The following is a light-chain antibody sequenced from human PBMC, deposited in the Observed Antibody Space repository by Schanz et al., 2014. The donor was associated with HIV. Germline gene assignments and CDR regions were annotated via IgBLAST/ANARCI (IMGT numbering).Light chain of an antibody. CDR3: AAWDDSLNGPM. J-gene: IGLJ3*02. CDR2: GTS. CDR1: SSNIGADYD. V-gene: IGLV1-40*01. Sequence: QSVLTQPPSVSGAPGQRVTISCTGSSSNIGADYDVHWYQQFPGTTPKLLIYGTSTRPSGVPDRFSGSKSGTSASLAITRLQAEDEADYHCAAWDDSLNGPMFGGGTKLTVL.